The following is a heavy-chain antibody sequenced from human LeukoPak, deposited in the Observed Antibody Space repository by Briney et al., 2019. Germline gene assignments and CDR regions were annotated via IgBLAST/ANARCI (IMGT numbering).Heavy chain of an antibody. D-gene: IGHD3-16*01. CDR1: GYTLTELS. CDR2: FDPEDGET. V-gene: IGHV1-24*01. CDR3: ATDYPLYPTDSPRFDY. Sequence: ASVTVSCKVSGYTLTELSMHWVRQAPGEGLEWMGGFDPEDGETIYAQKFQGRVTMTEDTSTDTAYMELSSLRSEDTAVYYCATDYPLYPTDSPRFDYCGQGTLVTVSS. J-gene: IGHJ4*02.